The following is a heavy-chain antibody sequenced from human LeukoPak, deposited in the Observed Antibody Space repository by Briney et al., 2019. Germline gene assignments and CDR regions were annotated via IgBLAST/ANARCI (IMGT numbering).Heavy chain of an antibody. V-gene: IGHV3-21*01. CDR1: GFTFSSCS. J-gene: IGHJ4*02. Sequence: PGGALRLSCAASGFTFSSCSMNSVRQAPGKGLEWVSSISSSSSYIYYADSVKGRFTISRDNAKNSLYLQMNSLRAEDTAVYYCARDRVVVPAAITDYWGQGALVTVSS. CDR2: ISSSSSYI. CDR3: ARDRVVVPAAITDY. D-gene: IGHD2-2*02.